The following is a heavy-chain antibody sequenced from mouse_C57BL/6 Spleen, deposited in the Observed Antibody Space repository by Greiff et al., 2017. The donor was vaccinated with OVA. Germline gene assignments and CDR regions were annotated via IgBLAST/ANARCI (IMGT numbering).Heavy chain of an antibody. CDR3: ARRETDFDY. J-gene: IGHJ2*01. CDR1: GFTFSSYG. CDR2: ISSGGSYT. Sequence: DVHLVESGGDLVKPGGSLKLSCAASGFTFSSYGMSWVRQTPDKRLEWVATISSGGSYTYYPDSVKGRFTISRDNAKNTLYLQMSSLKSEDTAMYYCARRETDFDYWGQGTTLTVSS. V-gene: IGHV5-6*01.